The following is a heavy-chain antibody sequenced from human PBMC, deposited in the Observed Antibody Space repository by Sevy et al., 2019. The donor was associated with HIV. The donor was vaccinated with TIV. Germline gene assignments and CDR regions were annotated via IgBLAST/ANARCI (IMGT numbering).Heavy chain of an antibody. J-gene: IGHJ4*02. CDR2: ISYDGSNK. CDR1: GFTFSSYA. D-gene: IGHD2-2*02. CDR3: ARAGIVVVPAAIWGTDFDY. Sequence: GGSLRLSCAASGFTFSSYAMHWVRQAPGKGLEWVAVISYDGSNKYYADSVKGRFTISMDNSKNTLYLQMNSLRAEDTAVDYCARAGIVVVPAAIWGTDFDYWGQGSLVTVSS. V-gene: IGHV3-30-3*01.